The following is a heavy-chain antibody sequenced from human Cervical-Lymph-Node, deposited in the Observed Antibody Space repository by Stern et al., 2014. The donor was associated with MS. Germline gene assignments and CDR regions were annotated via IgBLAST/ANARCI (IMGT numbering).Heavy chain of an antibody. CDR2: ISNKGKNYAT. CDR3: APSSAI. CDR1: GFTFSASV. Sequence: EVQLVESGGGLVQPGGSLKVSCAASGFTFSASVIHWVRQASGKGLEWVGRISNKGKNYATAYAVSVKGRFTISRDDSKNTAYLHMNSLKAEDTAVYYCAPSSAIWGRGTMVTVSS. V-gene: IGHV3-73*02. J-gene: IGHJ3*02.